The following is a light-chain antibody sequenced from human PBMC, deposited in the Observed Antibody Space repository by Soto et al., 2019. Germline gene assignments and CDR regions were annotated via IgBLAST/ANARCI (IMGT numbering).Light chain of an antibody. CDR2: DTS. V-gene: IGKV3-15*01. J-gene: IGKJ4*01. Sequence: EIVMTQSPATLSVSPGERATLSCRASQNVNTNLAWYQQKPGQAPRLLIYDTSTRATGIPVRFSGSGSGTELTLTISSLQSEDFAVYYCQQYNNWPLTFGGGTKVEIK. CDR3: QQYNNWPLT. CDR1: QNVNTN.